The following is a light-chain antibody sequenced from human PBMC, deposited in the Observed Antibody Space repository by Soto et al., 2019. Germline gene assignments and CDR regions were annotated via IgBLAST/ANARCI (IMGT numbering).Light chain of an antibody. V-gene: IGKV3D-11*01. CDR3: NQRQRWHRK. Sequence: EIVWTQSPSTLSSFPGDRFTLSCRASQAVNTRLAWYQHKPGQAPRLLIYLASNRAAGVPARFSGSGSGTELTITISDVEPQDFEVYYCNQRQRWHRKFGQGTKVDIK. CDR1: QAVNTR. J-gene: IGKJ1*01. CDR2: LAS.